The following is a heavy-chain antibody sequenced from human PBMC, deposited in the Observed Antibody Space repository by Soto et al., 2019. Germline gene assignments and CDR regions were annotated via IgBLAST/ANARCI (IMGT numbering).Heavy chain of an antibody. CDR1: GGSISSYY. Sequence: SETLSLTCTVSGGSISSYYWSWIRQPPGKGLEWIGYIYYSGSTNYNPSLKSRVTISVDTSKNQFSLKLSSVTAADTAVYYCARVIYDKAKVVSRFDYWGQGTLVTVSS. CDR3: ARVIYDKAKVVSRFDY. CDR2: IYYSGST. D-gene: IGHD3-22*01. V-gene: IGHV4-59*01. J-gene: IGHJ4*02.